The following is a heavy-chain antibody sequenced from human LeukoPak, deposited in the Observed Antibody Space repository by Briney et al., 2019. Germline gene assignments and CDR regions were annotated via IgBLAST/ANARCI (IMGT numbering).Heavy chain of an antibody. J-gene: IGHJ6*04. CDR1: GFTFSSYW. Sequence: GGSLRLSCAASGFTFSSYWMSWVRQAPGKGLEWVAVISYDGSNKYYADSVKGRFTISRDNSKNTLYLQMNSLRAEDTAVYYCEELGITMIGGVWGKGTTVTISS. V-gene: IGHV3-30*18. D-gene: IGHD3-10*02. CDR3: EELGITMIGGV. CDR2: ISYDGSNK.